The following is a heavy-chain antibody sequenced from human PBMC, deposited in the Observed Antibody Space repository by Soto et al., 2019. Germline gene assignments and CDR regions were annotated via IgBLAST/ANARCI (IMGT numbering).Heavy chain of an antibody. CDR3: ARDDCSSTSCLYYYYGMDV. D-gene: IGHD2-2*01. Sequence: VASVKVSCKASGGTFSSYAISWVRQAPGQGLEWMGGIIPIFGTANYAQKFQGRVTITADESTSTAYMELSSLRSEDTAVYYCARDDCSSTSCLYYYYGMDVWGQGTTVTVSS. CDR2: IIPIFGTA. V-gene: IGHV1-69*13. J-gene: IGHJ6*02. CDR1: GGTFSSYA.